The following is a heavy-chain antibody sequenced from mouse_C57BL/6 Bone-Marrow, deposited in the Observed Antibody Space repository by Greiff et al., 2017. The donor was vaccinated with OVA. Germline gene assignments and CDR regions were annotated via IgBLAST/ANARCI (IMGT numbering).Heavy chain of an antibody. CDR3: ARSTTVVAREGFAY. Sequence: DVKLQESGPELVKPGASVKIPCKASGYTFTDYNMDWVKQSHGKSLEWIGDINPNNGGTIYNQKFKGKATLTVDKSSSTAYMELRSLTSEDTAVYYCARSTTVVAREGFAYWGQGTLVTVSA. CDR1: GYTFTDYN. D-gene: IGHD1-1*01. J-gene: IGHJ3*01. V-gene: IGHV1-18*01. CDR2: INPNNGGT.